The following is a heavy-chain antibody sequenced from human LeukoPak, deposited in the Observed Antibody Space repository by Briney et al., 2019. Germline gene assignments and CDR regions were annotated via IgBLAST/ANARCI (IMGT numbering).Heavy chain of an antibody. Sequence: SETLSLTCTVSGDSISPYYWSWIRQSPGKGLVWIGYIYYSGSTNYNPSLKSRVTISVDMSKNQFSLILSPVTAADTALYYCARHFTYYYDSSGYPRDAFDIWGQGTMVTVSS. J-gene: IGHJ3*02. CDR3: ARHFTYYYDSSGYPRDAFDI. V-gene: IGHV4-59*08. CDR2: IYYSGST. D-gene: IGHD3-22*01. CDR1: GDSISPYY.